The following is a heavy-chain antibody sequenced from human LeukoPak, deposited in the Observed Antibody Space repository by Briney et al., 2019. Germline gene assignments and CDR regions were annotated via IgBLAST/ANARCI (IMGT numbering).Heavy chain of an antibody. V-gene: IGHV1-2*02. J-gene: IGHJ6*02. CDR2: INPKSGAT. CDR1: GYPFTGFY. Sequence: ASVKVSCKASGYPFTGFYLHWVRQAPGQGLEWMGWINPKSGATDYAQNFQGRVTMTRDTSISTVYMDLNSLTSDDTAVYYCAKAGIAALGYYYGMDVWGQGTTVTVSS. D-gene: IGHD6-13*01. CDR3: AKAGIAALGYYYGMDV.